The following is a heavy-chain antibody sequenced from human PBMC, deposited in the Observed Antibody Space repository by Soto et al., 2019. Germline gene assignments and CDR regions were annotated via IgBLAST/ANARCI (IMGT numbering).Heavy chain of an antibody. V-gene: IGHV1-18*01. J-gene: IGHJ4*02. CDR1: GYPFTSYG. D-gene: IGHD6-19*01. Sequence: QVQLVQSGAEVKKPGASVKVSCKTSGYPFTSYGINWVRQAPGQGPEWMGWISAYNGKTSYTQKFQGGGTMTTDTSTSTAYVELRSLRSDEPAVYCCARVRLIAVTGLLPFWGQGTLVTVSS. CDR2: ISAYNGKT. CDR3: ARVRLIAVTGLLPF.